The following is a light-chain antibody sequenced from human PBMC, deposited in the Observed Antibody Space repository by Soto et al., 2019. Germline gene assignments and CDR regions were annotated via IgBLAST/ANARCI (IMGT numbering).Light chain of an antibody. CDR1: QTISSW. J-gene: IGKJ1*01. V-gene: IGKV1-5*03. Sequence: DIQMTRSPSTLSGSVGHRFTITCRASQTISSWLAWYQQKQGQAPKLLIYKASTLKSGVPSRLSGSGYGTELTITISSLKTDDFATYYCQHYNSYPEAFGHGTKVDIK. CDR2: KAS. CDR3: QHYNSYPEA.